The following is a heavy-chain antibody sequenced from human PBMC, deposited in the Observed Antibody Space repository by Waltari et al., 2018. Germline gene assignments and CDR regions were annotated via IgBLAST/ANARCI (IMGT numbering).Heavy chain of an antibody. J-gene: IGHJ6*03. V-gene: IGHV1-69*01. CDR1: GYTFPSYD. CDR3: ARGGGDSWYYYYMDV. Sequence: QVQLGQSGAEVKQHGASVNVSCKASGYTFPSYDINGVCPAPGQGLDWVGGVIPIFGTAIDDQKFQGRGTITTAESTSTAYMELSSLRSEDTAVYYCARGGGDSWYYYYMDVWGKGTTVTVSS. D-gene: IGHD3-16*01. CDR2: VIPIFGTA.